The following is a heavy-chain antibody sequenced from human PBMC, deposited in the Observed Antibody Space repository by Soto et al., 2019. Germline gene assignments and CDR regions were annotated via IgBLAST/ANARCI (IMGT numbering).Heavy chain of an antibody. CDR3: ARQVAATTTTIWRSVLSDAFDI. V-gene: IGHV5-10-1*01. J-gene: IGHJ3*02. CDR2: IDPSDSYT. Sequence: VQSLKISCKGSAYSFTRYWISWVRQMPGKALEWMGRIDPSDSYTNYRPSFQGHVTISADKSISTAYLQWSSLKASDIAMYYCARQVAATTTTIWRSVLSDAFDIWGQGAMVTVSS. CDR1: AYSFTRYW. D-gene: IGHD2-15*01.